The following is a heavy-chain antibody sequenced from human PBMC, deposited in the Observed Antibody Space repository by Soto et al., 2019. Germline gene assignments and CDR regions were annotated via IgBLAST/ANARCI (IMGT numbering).Heavy chain of an antibody. CDR1: GFSFSTYA. V-gene: IGHV3-23*01. J-gene: IGHJ6*02. CDR2: ISGSGGST. Sequence: GGSLRFSCAASGFSFSTYAMSWVRQAPGKGLEWVSAISGSGGSTYYADSVKGRVTISRDNSKSTLYLQMNSLRADDTAVYYCAKGVNYYDSSGYYSYYYNGMDVWGQGTTVTVSS. CDR3: AKGVNYYDSSGYYSYYYNGMDV. D-gene: IGHD3-22*01.